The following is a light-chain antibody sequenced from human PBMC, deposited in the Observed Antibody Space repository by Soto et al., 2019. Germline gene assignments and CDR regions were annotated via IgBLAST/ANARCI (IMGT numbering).Light chain of an antibody. CDR3: QQDGSSRT. Sequence: EIVLTQSPGTLSLSPGERATLSCRASQSVRSNYLAWYQQKPGQAPRLLIYGASSRATGIPDRFSGSGSGTDFTLTISRLEPEDFAVYYCQQDGSSRTFGQGTKVEIK. J-gene: IGKJ1*01. CDR1: QSVRSNY. V-gene: IGKV3-20*01. CDR2: GAS.